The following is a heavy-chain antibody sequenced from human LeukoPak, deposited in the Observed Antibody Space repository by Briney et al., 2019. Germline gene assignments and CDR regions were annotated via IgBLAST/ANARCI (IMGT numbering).Heavy chain of an antibody. D-gene: IGHD5-12*01. CDR3: ARDSRGHYDDYYYGMDV. CDR1: GYSISSGYY. Sequence: PSETLSLTCAVSGYSISSGYYWGWIRQPPGKGLEWIGSIYHSGSTYYNPSLKSRVTISVDTSKNQFSLKLSSVTAADTAVYYCARDSRGHYDDYYYGMDVWGKGTTVTVSS. V-gene: IGHV4-38-2*02. CDR2: IYHSGST. J-gene: IGHJ6*04.